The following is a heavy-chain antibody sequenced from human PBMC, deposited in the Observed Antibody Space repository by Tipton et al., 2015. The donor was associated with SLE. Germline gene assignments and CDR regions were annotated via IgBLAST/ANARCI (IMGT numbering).Heavy chain of an antibody. D-gene: IGHD4/OR15-4a*01. Sequence: QSGPEVKKPGASVRVSCKASGYTFSRYGVTWVRQAPGQGLEWMERINPHSGGTNYAQEFHGRVTMTRDTSISTAYMDLSRLTSDDAAVYYCSIGDYGRSVGYWGQGTLVSVSS. J-gene: IGHJ4*02. CDR1: GYTFSRYG. V-gene: IGHV1-2*06. CDR3: SIGDYGRSVGY. CDR2: INPHSGGT.